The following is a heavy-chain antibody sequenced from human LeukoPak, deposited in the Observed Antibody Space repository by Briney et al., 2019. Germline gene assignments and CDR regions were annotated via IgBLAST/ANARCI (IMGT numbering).Heavy chain of an antibody. CDR1: GFTFTSSA. CDR3: GADSMPRGVFPYAFDI. CDR2: IVVGSGDT. J-gene: IGHJ3*02. V-gene: IGHV1-58*01. Sequence: GASVKVSFKASGFTFTSSAVQWVRQARGQRLEWIGWIVVGSGDTNSAQKFQERVTITRDMSTRTAYMELSSLRSEDTAVYYCGADSMPRGVFPYAFDIWGQGTMVTVSS. D-gene: IGHD3-10*01.